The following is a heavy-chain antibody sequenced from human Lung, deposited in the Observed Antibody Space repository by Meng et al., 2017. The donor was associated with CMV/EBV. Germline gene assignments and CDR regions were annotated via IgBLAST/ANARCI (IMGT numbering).Heavy chain of an antibody. D-gene: IGHD4-23*01. CDR3: AREQPNSDAFEI. V-gene: IGHV3-74*01. CDR1: GFTFSGYW. J-gene: IGHJ3*02. Sequence: GGSLRLXCAASGFTFSGYWMHWVRQAPGKGLVWVSRINSDGSSTSYADSVKGRFTISRDNAKNTLYLQMNSLRAEDTAVYYCAREQPNSDAFEIWGQGTIVTVSS. CDR2: INSDGSST.